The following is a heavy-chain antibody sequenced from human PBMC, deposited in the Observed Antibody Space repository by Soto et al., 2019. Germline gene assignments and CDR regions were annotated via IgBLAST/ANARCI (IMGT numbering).Heavy chain of an antibody. J-gene: IGHJ6*02. D-gene: IGHD2-2*01. CDR2: IYSGGVT. CDR1: GFTVNNYQ. CDR3: ARDPSTTGYYGLDV. V-gene: IGHV3-53*01. Sequence: PGGSLRLSCFDSGFTVNNYQMNWVRQAPGKGLEWVSVIYSGGVTYYSDSVKGRFTTLRDTSTNGVYLQMNTLRADDTAIYYCARDPSTTGYYGLDVWGQGTTVTVSS.